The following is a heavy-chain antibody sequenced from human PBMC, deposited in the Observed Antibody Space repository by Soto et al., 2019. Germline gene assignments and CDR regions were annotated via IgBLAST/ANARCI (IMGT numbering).Heavy chain of an antibody. J-gene: IGHJ4*02. D-gene: IGHD2-15*01. CDR1: GGSISSSNYF. CDR2: IYYSGNT. V-gene: IGHV4-39*01. CDR3: ARLSVVALRHYFDY. Sequence: KPSETLSLTCTVSGGSISSSNYFWGWIRQPPGKGLEWIGNIYYSGNTYYNPSLKSRVTISVDTSKNQFSLKLSSLTAADTAVYYCARLSVVALRHYFDYWGQGTLVTVSS.